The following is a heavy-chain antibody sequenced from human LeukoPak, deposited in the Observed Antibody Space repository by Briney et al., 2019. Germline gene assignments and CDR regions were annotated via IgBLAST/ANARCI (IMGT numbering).Heavy chain of an antibody. D-gene: IGHD6-13*01. CDR3: ARDPSEQQLLLEYFQH. Sequence: GGSLRLSCAAYGFTFSSYAMHWVRQPPGKGLEWVAVISYDGSNKYYADSVKGRFTISRDNSKNTLYLQMNSLRAEDTAVYYCARDPSEQQLLLEYFQHWGQGTLVTVSS. J-gene: IGHJ1*01. V-gene: IGHV3-30-3*01. CDR1: GFTFSSYA. CDR2: ISYDGSNK.